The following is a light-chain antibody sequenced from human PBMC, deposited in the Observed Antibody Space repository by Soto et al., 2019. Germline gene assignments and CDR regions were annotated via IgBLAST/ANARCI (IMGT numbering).Light chain of an antibody. CDR1: QNINSRY. CDR2: GAS. Sequence: EIVLTQSPGTLSLSPGERATLSCRASQNINSRYLAWYQQKPGQAPRLLIYGASSRATGIPDRFSGSGSGTDCTLTISRLEPEDFAVYYCQQFGSSPGFTFGPGTKVDIK. CDR3: QQFGSSPGFT. V-gene: IGKV3-20*01. J-gene: IGKJ3*01.